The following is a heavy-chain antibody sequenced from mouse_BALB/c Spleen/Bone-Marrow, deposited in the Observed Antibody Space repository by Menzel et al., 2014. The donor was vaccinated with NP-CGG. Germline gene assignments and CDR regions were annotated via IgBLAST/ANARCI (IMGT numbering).Heavy chain of an antibody. CDR1: GLNIKDTY. CDR2: IDPANGNT. Sequence: EVQRVESGAELVKPGASVKLSCTVSGLNIKDTYMHWVKQRPEQGLEWIGRIDPANGNTKYDPKFQGKATITADTSSNTAYLHLSSLTSEDTAVYYCASYRYGWYFDVWGAGTTVTVSS. V-gene: IGHV14-3*02. CDR3: ASYRYGWYFDV. D-gene: IGHD2-14*01. J-gene: IGHJ1*01.